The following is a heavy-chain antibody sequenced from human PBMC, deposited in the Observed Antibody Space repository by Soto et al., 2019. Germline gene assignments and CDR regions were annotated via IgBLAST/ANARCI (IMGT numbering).Heavy chain of an antibody. J-gene: IGHJ4*02. D-gene: IGHD1-26*01. Sequence: PGGSLRLSCSASGFAFSSYSMHWVRQAPGKGLEYVSAISDNGRSTYYADSVKGRFTISRDNSKNALYLQMTSLRAEDTAIFYCVKGAQYSGSYYYFDYWGQGTLVTVSS. CDR2: ISDNGRST. CDR3: VKGAQYSGSYYYFDY. V-gene: IGHV3-64D*06. CDR1: GFAFSSYS.